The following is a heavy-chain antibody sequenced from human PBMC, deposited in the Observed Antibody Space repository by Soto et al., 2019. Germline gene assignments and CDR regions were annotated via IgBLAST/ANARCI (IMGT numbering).Heavy chain of an antibody. CDR3: ARDPPTYYYDSSGFT. CDR1: GFTFSSYS. CDR2: ISSSSSYI. D-gene: IGHD3-22*01. V-gene: IGHV3-21*01. J-gene: IGHJ5*02. Sequence: VQLVESGGGLVKPGGSLRLSCAASGFTFSSYSMNWVRQAPGKGLEWVSSISSSSSYIYYADSVKGRFTISRDNAKNSLYLQMNSLRAEDTAVYYCARDPPTYYYDSSGFTWGQGTLVTVSS.